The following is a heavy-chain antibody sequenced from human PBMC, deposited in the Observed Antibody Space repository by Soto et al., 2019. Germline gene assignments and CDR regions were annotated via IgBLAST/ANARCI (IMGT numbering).Heavy chain of an antibody. Sequence: ASVKVSCKASGYTFTGYYMHWVRQAPGQGLEWMGWINPNSGGTNYAQKFQGWVTMTRDTSISTAYMELSRLRSDDTAVYYCARDLGIAVAGSGVFDYWGQGTLVTVSS. CDR2: INPNSGGT. CDR3: ARDLGIAVAGSGVFDY. CDR1: GYTFTGYY. J-gene: IGHJ4*02. V-gene: IGHV1-2*04. D-gene: IGHD6-19*01.